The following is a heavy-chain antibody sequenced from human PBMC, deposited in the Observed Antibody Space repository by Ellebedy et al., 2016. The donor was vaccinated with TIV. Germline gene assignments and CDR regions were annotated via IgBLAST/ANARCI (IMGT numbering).Heavy chain of an antibody. J-gene: IGHJ4*02. D-gene: IGHD6-13*01. V-gene: IGHV4-34*01. CDR1: GESFSGYY. CDR2: INHSGST. CDR3: ARHIIHSSSWYPYLYYFDY. Sequence: SETLSLTCAVYGESFSGYYWSWIRQPPGKGLEWIGEINHSGSTNYNPSLKSRVTISVDTSKNQFSLKLSSVTAADTAVYYCARHIIHSSSWYPYLYYFDYWGQGTLVTVSS.